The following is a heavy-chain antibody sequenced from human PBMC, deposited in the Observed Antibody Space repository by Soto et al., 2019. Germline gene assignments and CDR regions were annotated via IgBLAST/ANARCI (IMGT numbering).Heavy chain of an antibody. J-gene: IGHJ5*02. Sequence: QLQLVQSGAEVERPGASVRVSCKAYGYPFSQYGISWIRQAPGQGLEWMGLIKPDNGDTNYAQKFQGRVTMTTDTSANTAYMELRSLRSDDTAVYYCASSYDSGFDPWGQGTLVSVSS. CDR2: IKPDNGDT. CDR1: GYPFSQYG. V-gene: IGHV1-18*04. D-gene: IGHD5-12*01. CDR3: ASSYDSGFDP.